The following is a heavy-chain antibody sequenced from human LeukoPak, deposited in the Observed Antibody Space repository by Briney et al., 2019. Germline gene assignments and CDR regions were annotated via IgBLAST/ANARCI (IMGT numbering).Heavy chain of an antibody. D-gene: IGHD3-3*01. CDR2: INHSGST. V-gene: IGHV4-34*01. CDR3: ARGYYDFWSGCSGYYYMDV. Sequence: SETLSLTCAVYGGSFSGYYWSWIRQPPGKGLEWIGEINHSGSTNYNPSLKGRVTISVDTSKNQFSLKLSSVTATDTAVYYCARGYYDFWSGCSGYYYMDVWGKGTTVTVSS. J-gene: IGHJ6*03. CDR1: GGSFSGYY.